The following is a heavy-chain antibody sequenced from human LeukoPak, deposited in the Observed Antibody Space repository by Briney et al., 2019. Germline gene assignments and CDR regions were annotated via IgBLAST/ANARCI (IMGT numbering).Heavy chain of an antibody. Sequence: GGSLRLSCAASGFTFSSYAMSWVRQAPGKGLEWVSAISGSGGSTYYADSVKGRFTISRDNAKNSLFLQMNSLRAEDTAVYYCARDLFTTGRPSCLDYWGQGTLVTVSS. CDR2: ISGSGGST. D-gene: IGHD4-17*01. CDR3: ARDLFTTGRPSCLDY. J-gene: IGHJ4*02. CDR1: GFTFSSYA. V-gene: IGHV3-23*01.